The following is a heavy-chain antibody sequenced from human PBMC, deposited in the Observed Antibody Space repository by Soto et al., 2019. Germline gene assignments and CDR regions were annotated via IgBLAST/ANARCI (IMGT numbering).Heavy chain of an antibody. CDR3: AKGRGTLFY. V-gene: IGHV1-46*04. CDR1: AYIFITNA. Sequence: QVHLVQSGAEVKKSGASVKVSCKAPAYIFITNAIYWVRQAPGQGLAWLGMINSRDGSTLYAQKLQDSVTMTSDTYTSTEYVEFSSLRSEDTAVEYCAKGRGTLFYRGKGTLVTGSS. CDR2: INSRDGST. J-gene: IGHJ4*01.